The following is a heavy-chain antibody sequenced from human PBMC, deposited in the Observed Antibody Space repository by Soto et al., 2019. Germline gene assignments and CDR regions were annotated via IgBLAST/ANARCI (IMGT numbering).Heavy chain of an antibody. CDR1: GYTFTSYG. J-gene: IGHJ5*02. CDR3: ARVPTGTPFQYNWFDP. V-gene: IGHV1-18*04. Sequence: QVQLVQSGAEVKKPGASVKVSCKASGYTFTSYGISWVRQAPGQGLEWMGWISAYNGNTNYAQKLQGRVTMTTDTSTSTAYMELRSPRSDDTAVYYCARVPTGTPFQYNWFDPWGQGTLVTVSS. CDR2: ISAYNGNT. D-gene: IGHD1-7*01.